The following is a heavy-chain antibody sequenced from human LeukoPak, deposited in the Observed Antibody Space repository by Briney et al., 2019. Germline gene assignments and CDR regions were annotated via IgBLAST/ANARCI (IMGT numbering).Heavy chain of an antibody. CDR2: ISYDGSKK. D-gene: IGHD3-10*01. V-gene: IGHV3-30*01. CDR3: VREEDRMVGGVMSYYMGV. CDR1: GFTLSHFA. Sequence: GRSLSLSCAASGFTLSHFAMHWVRQAPGKGLEWVAFISYDGSKKYYADSVKGRFTISRDNSKDTVFLQMNSLRVEDTAGVYCVREEDRMVGGVMSYYMGVWGEGTAVIVSS. J-gene: IGHJ6*03.